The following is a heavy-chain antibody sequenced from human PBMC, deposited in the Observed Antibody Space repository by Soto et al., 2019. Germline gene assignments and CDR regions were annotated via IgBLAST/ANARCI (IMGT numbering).Heavy chain of an antibody. D-gene: IGHD3-3*01. CDR3: RVSYYYYGMDV. CDR1: GGTFSSYA. V-gene: IGHV3-15*01. CDR2: IKSKTDGGTT. J-gene: IGHJ6*02. Sequence: SCKASGGTFSSYAISWVRQAPGKGLEWVGRIKSKTDGGTTDYAAPVKGRFTISRDDSKNTLYLQMNSLKTEDTAVYYCRVSYYYYGMDVWGQGTTVTVSS.